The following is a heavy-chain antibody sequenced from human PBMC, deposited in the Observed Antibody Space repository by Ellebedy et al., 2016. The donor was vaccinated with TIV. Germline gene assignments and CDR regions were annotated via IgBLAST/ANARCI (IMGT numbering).Heavy chain of an antibody. CDR2: IIPIFGTA. CDR1: AGTFSSYA. V-gene: IGHV1-69*13. D-gene: IGHD3-22*01. CDR3: AARYYYDSSGYTGGPAHFDY. J-gene: IGHJ4*02. Sequence: SVKVSXXASAGTFSSYAISWVRQPPAQGLEWMGGIIPIFGTANYAQKFQGRVTITADESTSTAYMELSSLRSEDTAVYYCAARYYYDSSGYTGGPAHFDYWGQGTLVTVSS.